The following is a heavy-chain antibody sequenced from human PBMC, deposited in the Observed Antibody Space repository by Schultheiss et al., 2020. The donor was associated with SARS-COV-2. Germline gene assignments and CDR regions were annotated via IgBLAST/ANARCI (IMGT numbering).Heavy chain of an antibody. CDR2: ISYDGSNK. CDR3: AKPYGDYEVVDAFDI. J-gene: IGHJ3*02. V-gene: IGHV3-30*18. Sequence: GGSLRLSCAASGFTFSSYGMHWVRQAPGKGLEWVAVISYDGSNKYYADSVKGRFTISRDNSKNTLYLQMNSLRAEDTAVYYCAKPYGDYEVVDAFDIWGQGTMVTVSS. D-gene: IGHD4-17*01. CDR1: GFTFSSYG.